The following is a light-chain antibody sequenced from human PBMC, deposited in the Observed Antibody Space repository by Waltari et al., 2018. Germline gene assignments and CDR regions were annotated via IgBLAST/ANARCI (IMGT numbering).Light chain of an antibody. CDR1: KLADRY. CDR3: QAWDRNTYVV. V-gene: IGLV3-1*01. J-gene: IGLJ2*01. Sequence: SYELTQPPSVSVSPGQTASISCSGDKLADRYVCWYQQKPGQSPVLVLHQDSKRPSGIPERFSGFNSGNTATLTISETQAMDEADYYCQAWDRNTYVVFGGGTKLTVL. CDR2: QDS.